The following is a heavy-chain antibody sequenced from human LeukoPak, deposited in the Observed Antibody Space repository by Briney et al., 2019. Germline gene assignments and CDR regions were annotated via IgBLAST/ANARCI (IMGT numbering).Heavy chain of an antibody. J-gene: IGHJ4*02. CDR1: GGSISSSSYY. Sequence: SETLSLTCTVSGGSISSSSYYWGWIRQPPGKGLEWIGSIYYSGSTYYNPSLKSRVTISVDTSKNQFSLKLSSVTAADTAVYYCARRNTIFHDYRGQGTLVTVSS. CDR3: ARRNTIFHDY. D-gene: IGHD3-3*01. V-gene: IGHV4-39*01. CDR2: IYYSGST.